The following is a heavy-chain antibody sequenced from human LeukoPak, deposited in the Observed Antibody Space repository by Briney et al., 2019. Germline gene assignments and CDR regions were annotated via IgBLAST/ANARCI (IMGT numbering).Heavy chain of an antibody. D-gene: IGHD3-9*01. CDR3: ATSDILTGYTVDY. CDR2: FDPEDGET. V-gene: IGHV1-24*01. J-gene: IGHJ4*02. Sequence: GASVKVSCKVSGYTLTELSMHWVRQAPGKGLEWIGGFDPEDGETIYAQKFQGRVTMTEDTSTDTAYMELSSLRSDDTAVYYCATSDILTGYTVDYWGQGTLVTVSS. CDR1: GYTLTELS.